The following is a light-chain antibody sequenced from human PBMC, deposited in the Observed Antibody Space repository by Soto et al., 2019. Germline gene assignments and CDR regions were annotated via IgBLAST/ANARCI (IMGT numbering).Light chain of an antibody. V-gene: IGKV1-5*03. CDR3: QQYNSLWT. Sequence: DIQMTQSPSTLSASVGDRVTITFRASQNISTYLAWYQQIPGRAPTLLIYKASNLEGGVPSRFSGSGSGTEFTLTINSLQPNDFATYYCQQYNSLWTFGQGTKA. CDR1: QNISTY. J-gene: IGKJ1*01. CDR2: KAS.